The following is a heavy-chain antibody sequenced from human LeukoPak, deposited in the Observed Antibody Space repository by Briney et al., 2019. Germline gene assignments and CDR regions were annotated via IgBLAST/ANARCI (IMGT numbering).Heavy chain of an antibody. J-gene: IGHJ4*02. CDR2: MNPNSGNT. CDR3: ARGKRTIFGLGISYYFDH. V-gene: IGHV1-8*01. Sequence: ASVKVSCKASGYTFTSYDINWVRQATGQGLEWMGWMNPNSGNTGYAQKFQGRVTMTRNTSISTAYMELSSLRSEDTAVYYCARGKRTIFGLGISYYFDHWGQGTLVTVSS. CDR1: GYTFTSYD. D-gene: IGHD3/OR15-3a*01.